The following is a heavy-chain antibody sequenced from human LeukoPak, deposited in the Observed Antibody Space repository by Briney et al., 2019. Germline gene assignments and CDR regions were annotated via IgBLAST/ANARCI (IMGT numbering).Heavy chain of an antibody. V-gene: IGHV3-74*01. CDR2: ISSDGSNT. J-gene: IGHJ2*01. Sequence: GGCLSLSCAASGFTFSRYWMHWVRQAPGRGLVWVSLISSDGSNTTYADSVKGRFTISRDNAKNTLYLQMNSLRAEDTAVYYCARRRLPAADPWFFDLWGRGTLVTVSS. CDR3: ARRRLPAADPWFFDL. D-gene: IGHD6-13*01. CDR1: GFTFSRYW.